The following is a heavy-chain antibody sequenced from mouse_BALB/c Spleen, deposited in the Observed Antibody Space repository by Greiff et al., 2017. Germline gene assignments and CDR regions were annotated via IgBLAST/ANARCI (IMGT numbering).Heavy chain of an antibody. V-gene: IGHV5-4*02. CDR3: ARDRGYGNYDAMDY. J-gene: IGHJ4*01. CDR2: ISDGGSYT. D-gene: IGHD2-1*01. CDR1: GFTFSDYY. Sequence: EVQVVESGGGLVQPGGSRKLSCAASGFTFSDYYMYWVRQTPEKRLEWVATISDGGSYTYYPDSVKGRFTISRDNAKNNLYLQMSSLKSEDTAMYYCARDRGYGNYDAMDYWGQGTSVTVSS.